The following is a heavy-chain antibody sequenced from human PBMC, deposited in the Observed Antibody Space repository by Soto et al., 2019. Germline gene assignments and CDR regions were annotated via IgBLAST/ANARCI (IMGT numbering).Heavy chain of an antibody. CDR3: THRSPAYGHDF. V-gene: IGHV2-5*01. CDR2: IYWNDDQ. Sequence: SGPTLVNPTQTLTLTYNFSDFSPTTRGVGVGWIRQPPGKTLEWVALIYWNDDQRYNPSLTSRLTVTKDTSKNHVVLTTTNVYPLDTATYYCTHRSPAYGHDFWGPGTLVTVSS. J-gene: IGHJ4*02. CDR1: DFSPTTRGVG. D-gene: IGHD3-10*01.